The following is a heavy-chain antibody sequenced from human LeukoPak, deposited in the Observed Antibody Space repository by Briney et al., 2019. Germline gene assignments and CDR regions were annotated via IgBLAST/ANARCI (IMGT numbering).Heavy chain of an antibody. CDR3: ARDLLEMATRSYWYFDL. CDR1: RYTFTNYA. J-gene: IGHJ2*01. Sequence: ASVKVSCKASRYTFTNYAMHGVGQAPGQKREGMGWINAGNGNTKYSQKFQRRVAISRDTSASTGYMELSSLRSEDTAVYYCARDLLEMATRSYWYFDLWGRGTLVTVSS. D-gene: IGHD5-24*01. CDR2: INAGNGNT. V-gene: IGHV1-3*01.